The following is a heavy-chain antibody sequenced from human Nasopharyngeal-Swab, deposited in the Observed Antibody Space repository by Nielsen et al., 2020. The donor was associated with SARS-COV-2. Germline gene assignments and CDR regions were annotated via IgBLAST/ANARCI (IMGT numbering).Heavy chain of an antibody. J-gene: IGHJ6*02. V-gene: IGHV3-30*04. CDR1: GFTFSSYA. CDR2: ISYDGSNK. Sequence: GGSLRLSCAASGFTFSSYAMHWVRQAPGKGLEWVAVISYDGSNKYYADSVKGRFTISRDNAKNSLYLQMNSLRAEDTAVYYCARDPPVPVDYYYGMDVWGQGTTVTVSS. D-gene: IGHD2-2*01. CDR3: ARDPPVPVDYYYGMDV.